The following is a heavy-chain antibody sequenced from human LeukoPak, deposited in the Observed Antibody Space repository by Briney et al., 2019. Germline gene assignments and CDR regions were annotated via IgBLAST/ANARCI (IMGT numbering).Heavy chain of an antibody. V-gene: IGHV4-39*07. CDR2: IYYSGST. CDR3: ARDSLILETTVVTPGADY. CDR1: GGSISSSSYY. D-gene: IGHD4-23*01. J-gene: IGHJ4*02. Sequence: PSETLSLTCTVSGGSISSSSYYWGWIRQPPGKGLEWIGSIYYSGSTYYNPSLKSRVTISVDTFKNQFSLKLSSVTAADTAVYYCARDSLILETTVVTPGADYWGQGTLVTVSS.